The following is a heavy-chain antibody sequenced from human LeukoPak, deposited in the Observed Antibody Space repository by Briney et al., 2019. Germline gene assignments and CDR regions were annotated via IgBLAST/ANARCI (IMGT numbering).Heavy chain of an antibody. CDR2: IIPIFGTA. Sequence: SVKVSCKASGGTFSSYAISWVRQAPGQGLEWMGGIIPIFGTANYAQKFQGRVTITADESTSTAYMELSSLRSEDTAVYYCASVCSSTSCYTDLRGGYYWGQGTLVTVSS. J-gene: IGHJ4*02. CDR3: ASVCSSTSCYTDLRGGYY. CDR1: GGTFSSYA. D-gene: IGHD2-2*02. V-gene: IGHV1-69*13.